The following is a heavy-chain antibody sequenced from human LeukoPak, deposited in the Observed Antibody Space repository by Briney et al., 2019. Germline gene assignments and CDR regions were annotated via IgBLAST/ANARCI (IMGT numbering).Heavy chain of an antibody. CDR2: IKQDGSEK. CDR1: GFTFSSYW. V-gene: IGHV3-7*01. J-gene: IGHJ1*01. D-gene: IGHD5/OR15-5a*01. Sequence: GGSLGLSCAASGFTFSSYWMSWVRLAPGKGLEWVANIKQDGSEKYYVDSVRGRFSISRDNSKNSLYLQMNSLRADDTAVYYCARVITVYNVYEEVAEYFQYWGQGTLVTVSS. CDR3: ARVITVYNVYEEVAEYFQY.